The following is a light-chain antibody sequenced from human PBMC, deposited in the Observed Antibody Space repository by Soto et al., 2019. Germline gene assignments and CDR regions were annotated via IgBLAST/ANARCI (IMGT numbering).Light chain of an antibody. Sequence: DIQLTQSPSFLSASVGDRVTITCRASQVISSYLAWYQQKPGKAPKLLIYAASTLQSGVPSRFSGSGSGTEFTLTISSLQPEDFANYYCQQLNSYPLTFGGGTKLESK. V-gene: IGKV1-9*01. J-gene: IGKJ4*01. CDR1: QVISSY. CDR3: QQLNSYPLT. CDR2: AAS.